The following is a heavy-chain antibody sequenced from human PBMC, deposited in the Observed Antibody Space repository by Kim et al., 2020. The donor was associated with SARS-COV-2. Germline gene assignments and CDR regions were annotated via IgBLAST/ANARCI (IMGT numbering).Heavy chain of an antibody. D-gene: IGHD2-15*01. V-gene: IGHV1-3*01. CDR3: ARTFEAAKGHYYFDY. J-gene: IGHJ4*02. Sequence: QKFLGRVTITRDTSASTAYMELSSLRSEDTAVYYCARTFEAAKGHYYFDYWGQGTLVTVSS.